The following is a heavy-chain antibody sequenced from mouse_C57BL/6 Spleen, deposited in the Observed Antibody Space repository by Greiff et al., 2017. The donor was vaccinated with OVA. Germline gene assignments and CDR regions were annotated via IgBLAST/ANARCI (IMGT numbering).Heavy chain of an antibody. CDR3: ASSYSPYFDY. Sequence: QLQQSGPELVKPGASVKISCKASGYAFSSSWMNWVKQRPGKGLEWIGRIYPGDGDTNYNGKFKGKATLTADKSSSTAYMQLSSLTSEDSAVYFCASSYSPYFDYWGQGTTLTVSS. V-gene: IGHV1-82*01. CDR2: IYPGDGDT. D-gene: IGHD2-12*01. CDR1: GYAFSSSW. J-gene: IGHJ2*01.